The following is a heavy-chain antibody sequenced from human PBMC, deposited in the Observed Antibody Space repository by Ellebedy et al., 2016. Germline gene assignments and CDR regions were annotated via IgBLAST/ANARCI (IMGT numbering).Heavy chain of an antibody. J-gene: IGHJ4*02. Sequence: GESLKISXEASGFAFSAYWMHWVRQVPGRGLEWVSRIHNEGNIIFYADSVKGRFTISRDNAKNTLFLQMNSLRAEDTAVYYCARDQRDTLDYWGQGTLVTVSS. V-gene: IGHV3-74*01. D-gene: IGHD5-18*01. CDR1: GFAFSAYW. CDR2: IHNEGNII. CDR3: ARDQRDTLDY.